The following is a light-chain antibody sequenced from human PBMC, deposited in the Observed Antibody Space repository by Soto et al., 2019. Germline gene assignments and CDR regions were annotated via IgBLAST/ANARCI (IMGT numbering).Light chain of an antibody. Sequence: EVVMNQSAATLSLSPRERATLYCRASQRVSSSYLAWYQQKPGQAPRLLIYRISSRATGIPDRFSGSGSGTDFTLTISRLEPEDCAVYYCQQYGSSGTVCQGTKVDI. CDR2: RIS. V-gene: IGKV3-20*01. CDR1: QRVSSSY. CDR3: QQYGSSGT. J-gene: IGKJ1*01.